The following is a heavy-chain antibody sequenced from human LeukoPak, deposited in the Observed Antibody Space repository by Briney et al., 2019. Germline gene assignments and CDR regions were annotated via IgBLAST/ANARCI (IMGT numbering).Heavy chain of an antibody. V-gene: IGHV4-39*01. CDR1: GASISGSGYY. Sequence: SETLSLTCAVSGASISGSGYYLGWIRQPPGKGLEWIGNIYYTGNTYYNASLQSRVTISIGTSKNQFSLRLNSVTAADTAMYYCVKSGGYGLIDYWGQGTLVTVSS. D-gene: IGHD1-26*01. CDR3: VKSGGYGLIDY. CDR2: IYYTGNT. J-gene: IGHJ4*02.